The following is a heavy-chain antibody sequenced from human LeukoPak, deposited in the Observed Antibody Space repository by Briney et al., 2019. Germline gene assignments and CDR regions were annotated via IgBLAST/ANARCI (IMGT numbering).Heavy chain of an antibody. D-gene: IGHD6-13*01. CDR1: GFTFDDYA. J-gene: IGHJ4*02. Sequence: PGGSLRLSCAAYGFTFDDYAMHWVRQAPGKGLEWVSTISWNSGIIGYADSVKGRFTISRDNAKNSLYLQMNSLRAEDTALYYCAKGTTATGHHSFDYWGQGTLVTVSS. V-gene: IGHV3-9*01. CDR3: AKGTTATGHHSFDY. CDR2: ISWNSGII.